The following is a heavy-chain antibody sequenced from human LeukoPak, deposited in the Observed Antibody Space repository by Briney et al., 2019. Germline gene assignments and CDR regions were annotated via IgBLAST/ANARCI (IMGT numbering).Heavy chain of an antibody. D-gene: IGHD6-13*01. CDR1: GDSISNYY. CDR2: IYNSGST. V-gene: IGHV4-38-2*02. CDR3: ARAYSSSWYWNWFDP. J-gene: IGHJ5*02. Sequence: SETLSLTCIVSGDSISNYYWGWIRQAPGKGLEWIGSIYNSGSTYYNPSLKSRVTISVDMSKNQFSLKMSSVTAADTAVYYCARAYSSSWYWNWFDPWGQGTLVTVSS.